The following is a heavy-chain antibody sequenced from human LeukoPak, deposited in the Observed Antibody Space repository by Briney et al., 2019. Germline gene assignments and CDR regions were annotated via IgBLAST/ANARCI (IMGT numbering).Heavy chain of an antibody. D-gene: IGHD4-17*01. CDR1: GGSISSGGYY. CDR3: ARDLAVTTDYYYGMDV. V-gene: IGHV4-31*03. J-gene: IGHJ6*02. Sequence: SQTLSLTCTVSGGSISSGGYYWSWIRQHPGKGLEWIEYIYYSGSTYYNPSLKSRVTISVGTSKNQFSLKLSSVTAADTAVYYCARDLAVTTDYYYGMDVWGQGTTVTVSS. CDR2: IYYSGST.